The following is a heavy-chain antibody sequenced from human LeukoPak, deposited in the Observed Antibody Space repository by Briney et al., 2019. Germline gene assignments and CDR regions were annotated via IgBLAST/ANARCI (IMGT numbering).Heavy chain of an antibody. D-gene: IGHD1-26*01. J-gene: IGHJ5*02. CDR1: VDSLSLYY. CDR2: IYYSGST. V-gene: IGHV4-59*08. CDR3: ASSGSDPPFGFDP. Sequence: SVTLSLPRSVSVDSLSLYYSRCIRHPPAKGREWSGDIYYSGSTNYNPSLKSRVTISVDTSKNQFSLKLSSVTAADTGVYYCASSGSDPPFGFDPWGQGTLVTVSS.